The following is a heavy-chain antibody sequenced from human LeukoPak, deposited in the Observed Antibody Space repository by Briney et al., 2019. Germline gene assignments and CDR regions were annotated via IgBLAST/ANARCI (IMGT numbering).Heavy chain of an antibody. J-gene: IGHJ4*02. CDR3: ARRLLWFGEYRV. CDR1: GGSISSSSYY. D-gene: IGHD3-10*01. V-gene: IGHV4-39*07. CDR2: IYYSGST. Sequence: SETLSLTCTVSGGSISSSSYYWGWIRQPPGKGLEWIGSIYYSGSTYYNPSLKSRVTISVDTSKNQFSLKLSSVTAADTAVYYCARRLLWFGEYRVWGQGTLVTVSS.